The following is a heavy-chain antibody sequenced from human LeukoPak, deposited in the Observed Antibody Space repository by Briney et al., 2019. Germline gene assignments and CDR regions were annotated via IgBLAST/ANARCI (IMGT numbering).Heavy chain of an antibody. D-gene: IGHD3-10*01. CDR1: GGSFSGYY. Sequence: SETLSLTCAVYGGSFSGYYWSWIRQPPGKGLEWIGEINHSGSTNYNPSLKSRVTISVDTSKNQFSLKLSSVTAADTAVYYCARGTMVRGVNIVRLFDYWGQGTLVTVSS. CDR2: INHSGST. CDR3: ARGTMVRGVNIVRLFDY. V-gene: IGHV4-34*01. J-gene: IGHJ4*02.